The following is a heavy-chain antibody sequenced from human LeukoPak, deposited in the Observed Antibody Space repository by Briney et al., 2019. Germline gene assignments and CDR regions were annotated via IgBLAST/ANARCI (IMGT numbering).Heavy chain of an antibody. CDR1: GGSFGGYY. V-gene: IGHV4-34*01. CDR2: INHSGST. D-gene: IGHD5-12*01. J-gene: IGHJ4*02. Sequence: SETLSLTCAVYGGSFGGYYWSWIRQPPGKGLEWIGEINHSGSTNYNPSLKSRVTISVDTSKNQFSLKLSSVTAADTAVYYCARGTRWLRFDYWGQGTLVTVSS. CDR3: ARGTRWLRFDY.